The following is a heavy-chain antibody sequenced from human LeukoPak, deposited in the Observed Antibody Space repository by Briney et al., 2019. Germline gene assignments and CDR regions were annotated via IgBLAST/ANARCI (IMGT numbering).Heavy chain of an antibody. V-gene: IGHV1-8*01. CDR3: ARNDYGGHDAFDI. CDR2: MNPKRGNT. J-gene: IGHJ3*02. Sequence: ASVNVSCKASGCTFTSYDINWVRQATGQGLEWMGWMNPKRGNTGYAKKFQGRVTMTRNTSISTAYMELSSLRSEDTAVYYCARNDYGGHDAFDIWGQGTVVIVSS. CDR1: GCTFTSYD. D-gene: IGHD4-17*01.